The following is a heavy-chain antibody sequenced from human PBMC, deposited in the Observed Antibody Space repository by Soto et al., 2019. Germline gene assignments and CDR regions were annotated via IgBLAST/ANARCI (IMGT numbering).Heavy chain of an antibody. D-gene: IGHD1-26*01. V-gene: IGHV3-48*01. CDR3: ARDKKVGQYYYYYYYMDV. CDR1: GFTFSSYS. J-gene: IGHJ6*03. CDR2: ISSSSSTI. Sequence: GGSLRLSCAASGFTFSSYSMNWVRQAPGKGLEWVSYISSSSSTIYYADSVKGRFTISRDNAKNSLYLQMNSLRAEDTAVYYCARDKKVGQYYYYYYYMDVWGKGTKVTVSS.